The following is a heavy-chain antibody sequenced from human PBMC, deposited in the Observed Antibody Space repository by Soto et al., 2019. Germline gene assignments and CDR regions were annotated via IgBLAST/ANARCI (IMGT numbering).Heavy chain of an antibody. D-gene: IGHD3-10*01. V-gene: IGHV4-59*01. CDR1: GGSISSYY. J-gene: IGHJ4*02. Sequence: QVQLQESGPGLVKPSETLSLTCTVSGGSISSYYWSWIRQPPGKGLEWIGYIYYSGSTNYNPSLKSRVTISVDTSKNQFSLKLSSVTAADTAVYYCARDSYGSGSYINWGQGTLVTVSS. CDR3: ARDSYGSGSYIN. CDR2: IYYSGST.